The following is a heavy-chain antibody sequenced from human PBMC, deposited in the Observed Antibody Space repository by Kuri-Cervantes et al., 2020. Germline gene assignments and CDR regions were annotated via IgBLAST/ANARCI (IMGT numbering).Heavy chain of an antibody. J-gene: IGHJ5*02. D-gene: IGHD3-22*01. V-gene: IGHV1-46*01. CDR3: ARDLRYYDVGSGLHYDWFDP. Sequence: ASVKVSCKASGYTFTTYYLHWVRQAPGQGLEWMGVINPSGGSTSYVLKFQGRVTMTRDTPTSTVYMELSSLRSEDTAVYYCARDLRYYDVGSGLHYDWFDPWGQGTLVTVSS. CDR1: GYTFTTYY. CDR2: INPSGGST.